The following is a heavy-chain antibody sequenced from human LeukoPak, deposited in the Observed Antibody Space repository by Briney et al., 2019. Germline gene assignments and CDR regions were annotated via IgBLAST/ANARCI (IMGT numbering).Heavy chain of an antibody. D-gene: IGHD3-22*01. CDR3: ARTGDSSLPLDY. CDR2: IYYSGST. V-gene: IGHV4-59*08. J-gene: IGHJ4*02. Sequence: SETLSLTCTVSGGSISSYYWSWIRQPPGKGLEWIGYIYYSGSTNYNPSLKSRVTISVDTSKNQFSLKLSSVTAADTAVYYCARTGDSSLPLDYWGQGTLVTVSS. CDR1: GGSISSYY.